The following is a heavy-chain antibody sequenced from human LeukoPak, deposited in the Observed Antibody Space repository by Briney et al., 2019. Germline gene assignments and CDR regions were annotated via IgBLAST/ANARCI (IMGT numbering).Heavy chain of an antibody. J-gene: IGHJ2*01. CDR2: IYYSGST. Sequence: SETLSLTCSVSGDSISMHYWSWIRQPPGKGLEWIGYIYYSGSTNHNPSLKSRVTISVDTSKNQFSLQLSSVTAADTAVYYCARDRVGTTDWYFDLWGRGTLVTVSS. V-gene: IGHV4-59*11. D-gene: IGHD1-26*01. CDR3: ARDRVGTTDWYFDL. CDR1: GDSISMHY.